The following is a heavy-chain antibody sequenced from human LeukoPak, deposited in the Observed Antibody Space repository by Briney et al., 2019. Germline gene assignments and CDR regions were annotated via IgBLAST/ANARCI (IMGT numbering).Heavy chain of an antibody. Sequence: SETLSLTCTVSGGSISSGDYYWSWIRQPPGKGLEWIGYIYYSGSTYYNPSLKSRVTISVDTSKNQFSLKLSSVTAADTAVYYCARQPVYGGNSHWGQGTLVTVSS. CDR2: IYYSGST. D-gene: IGHD4-23*01. J-gene: IGHJ4*02. CDR1: GGSISSGDYY. CDR3: ARQPVYGGNSH. V-gene: IGHV4-30-4*01.